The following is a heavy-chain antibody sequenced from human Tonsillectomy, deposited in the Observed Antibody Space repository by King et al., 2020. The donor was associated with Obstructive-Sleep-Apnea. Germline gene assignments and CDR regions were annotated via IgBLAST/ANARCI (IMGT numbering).Heavy chain of an antibody. D-gene: IGHD1-26*01. Sequence: VQLVESGAEVKKPGASVKVSCKASGYTFTGYYMHWVRQAPRQGLEWMGWINPNSGGTNYAQKFQGRVTMIRDTSIRTVYMELSRLRSDDTAVYYCARVTVLPIVGTNSPHYGMGVWGQGTTVTVSS. V-gene: IGHV1-2*02. CDR3: ARVTVLPIVGTNSPHYGMGV. J-gene: IGHJ6*02. CDR2: INPNSGGT. CDR1: GYTFTGYY.